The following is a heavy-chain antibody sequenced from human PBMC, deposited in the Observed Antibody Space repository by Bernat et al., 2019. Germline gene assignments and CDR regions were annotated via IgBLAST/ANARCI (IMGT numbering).Heavy chain of an antibody. V-gene: IGHV1-46*03. CDR1: GYTFTSYY. CDR2: INPSGGST. J-gene: IGHJ4*02. Sequence: LVQSGAEVKKPGASVKVSCKASGYTFTSYYMHWVRQAPGQGLEWMGIINPSGGSTSYAQKFQGRVTMTRDTSTSTVYMELSSLRSKDTAVYYCARDLGSGVVTANFDYWGQGTLVTVSS. CDR3: ARDLGSGVVTANFDY. D-gene: IGHD2-21*02.